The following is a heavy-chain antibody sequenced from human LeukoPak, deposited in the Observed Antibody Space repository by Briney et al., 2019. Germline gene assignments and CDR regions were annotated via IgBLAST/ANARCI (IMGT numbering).Heavy chain of an antibody. CDR1: GGSISSYY. CDR2: VHYSGST. CDR3: ARIYYDRSGYYLFGH. V-gene: IGHV4-59*08. D-gene: IGHD3-22*01. J-gene: IGHJ4*02. Sequence: SEALSLTCTVSGGSISSYYWSWIRQSPGKGLEWIGYVHYSGSTNYNPSLKRRVAISVDPSGNGFSLNLSSVTAADTAVYYCARIYYDRSGYYLFGHWGQGTLVTVSS.